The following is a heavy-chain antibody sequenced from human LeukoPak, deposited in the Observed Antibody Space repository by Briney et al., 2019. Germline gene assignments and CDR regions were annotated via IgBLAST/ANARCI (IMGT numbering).Heavy chain of an antibody. CDR2: ISAYNGNT. CDR3: ARGTSVYDYVRGSYRSHWFDP. D-gene: IGHD3-16*02. Sequence: ASVKVSCKASGYTFTSYGISWVRQAPGQGLEWMGWISAYNGNTNYAQKLQGRVTMTTDTSTSTAYMELRSLRSDDTAVYYCARGTSVYDYVRGSYRSHWFDPWGQGTLVTVSS. V-gene: IGHV1-18*01. CDR1: GYTFTSYG. J-gene: IGHJ5*02.